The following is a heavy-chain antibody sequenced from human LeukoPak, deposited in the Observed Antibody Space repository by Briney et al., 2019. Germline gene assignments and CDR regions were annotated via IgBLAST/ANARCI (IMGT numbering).Heavy chain of an antibody. Sequence: PSETLSLTCAVYGGSFSGYYWSWTRQPPGKGLKWIGEINHSGSTNYNPSLKSRVTISVDTSKNQFSLKLSSVTAADTAVYYCATYLYGDPSLNWFDPWGQGTLVTVSS. D-gene: IGHD4-17*01. CDR2: INHSGST. CDR3: ATYLYGDPSLNWFDP. J-gene: IGHJ5*02. CDR1: GGSFSGYY. V-gene: IGHV4-34*01.